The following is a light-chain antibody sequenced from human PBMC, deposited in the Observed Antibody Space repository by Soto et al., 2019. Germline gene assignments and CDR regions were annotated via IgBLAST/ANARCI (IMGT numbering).Light chain of an antibody. CDR1: SSNIGKSY. Sequence: QSVLTQPPSVSAAPGQTVTISCSGRSSNIGKSYVSWYQQLPGTAPKLLIYDNNKRPSGIPDRFSGSKSGTSATLGITGLQTGDEDDYYCGTWDTTLRAVVFGGGTKLTVL. CDR2: DNN. J-gene: IGLJ3*02. V-gene: IGLV1-51*01. CDR3: GTWDTTLRAVV.